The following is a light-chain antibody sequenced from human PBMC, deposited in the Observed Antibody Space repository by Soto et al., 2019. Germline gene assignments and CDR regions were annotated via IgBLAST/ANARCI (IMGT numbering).Light chain of an antibody. Sequence: DIQMTQSPSSLSASVGDRVTITCRASQDISNYLAWYQQKPGKVPKLLIYAASTLQSGVPFRFSGSGSGTEFTLAISSLQPEDVATYYCQKYNSAPWTFGQGTKVEI. J-gene: IGKJ1*01. CDR3: QKYNSAPWT. CDR2: AAS. V-gene: IGKV1-27*01. CDR1: QDISNY.